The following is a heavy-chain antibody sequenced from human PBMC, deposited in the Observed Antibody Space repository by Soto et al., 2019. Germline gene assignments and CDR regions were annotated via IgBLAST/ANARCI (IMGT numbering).Heavy chain of an antibody. CDR2: VFYTGFT. J-gene: IGHJ4*02. CDR3: ATSQKGYNWNYFDH. V-gene: IGHV4-39*01. CDR1: GASISGSYYY. Sequence: QLQLQESGPGLVKPSETLSLTCAVSGASISGSYYYWAWLRQSPGKGPEWIGSVFYTGFTSYNPSLESRVSVSVDTSKSQFSLKLSAVTAADPAVYYCATSQKGYNWNYFDHWGQGALVTVSS. D-gene: IGHD1-20*01.